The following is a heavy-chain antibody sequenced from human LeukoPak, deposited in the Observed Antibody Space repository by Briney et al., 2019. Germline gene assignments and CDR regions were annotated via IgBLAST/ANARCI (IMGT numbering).Heavy chain of an antibody. CDR1: GFTFSSNW. J-gene: IGHJ4*02. V-gene: IGHV3-48*03. CDR2: IGSGATTM. D-gene: IGHD3-3*01. CDR3: VREYDGVFDF. Sequence: GGSLRLSCTASGFTFSSNWMNWVRQAPGKGLEWVSSIGSGATTMSYADSVKGRFTISRDNAMNSLHLQMNSLRAEDTAVYYCVREYDGVFDFWGQGTLVAVSS.